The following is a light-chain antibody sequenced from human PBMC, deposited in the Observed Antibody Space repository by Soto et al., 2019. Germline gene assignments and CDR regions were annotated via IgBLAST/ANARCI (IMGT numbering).Light chain of an antibody. CDR3: QQYNRSSTWT. CDR1: QSISSW. V-gene: IGKV1-5*01. Sequence: DIQMTQSPSTLSASVGDRVTITCRASQSISSWLAWYQQKPGKAPKLLIYDASSLESGVPSRFSGSGSGTEFTLTISSLQPDDFATYYCQQYNRSSTWTFGQGTKVDIK. J-gene: IGKJ1*01. CDR2: DAS.